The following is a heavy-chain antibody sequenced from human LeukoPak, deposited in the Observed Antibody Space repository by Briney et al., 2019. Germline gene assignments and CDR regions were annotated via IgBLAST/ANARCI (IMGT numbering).Heavy chain of an antibody. J-gene: IGHJ3*02. D-gene: IGHD3-3*01. V-gene: IGHV3-15*01. CDR2: VRSKTDGGTT. CDR3: TTGRFVGGGI. Sequence: SWVRQPPRKGLEWVGRVRSKTDGGTTEYAAPVRGRLSVSRDDSKDTVYLQMNNLKTEDTAVYYCTTGRFVGGGIWGQGTMVTVGS.